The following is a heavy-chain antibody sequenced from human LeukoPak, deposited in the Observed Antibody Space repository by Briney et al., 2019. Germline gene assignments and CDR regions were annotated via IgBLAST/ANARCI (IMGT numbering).Heavy chain of an antibody. CDR1: GFTFSSYA. V-gene: IGHV3-30*18. CDR2: ISYDGSNK. CDR3: AKDLRSSGWYYFDY. Sequence: PGGSLRLSCAASGFTFSSYAMSWVRQAPGKGLEWVAVISYDGSNKYYADSVKGRFTISRDNSKNTLYLQMNSLRAEDTAVYYCAKDLRSSGWYYFDYWGQGTLVTVSS. D-gene: IGHD6-19*01. J-gene: IGHJ4*02.